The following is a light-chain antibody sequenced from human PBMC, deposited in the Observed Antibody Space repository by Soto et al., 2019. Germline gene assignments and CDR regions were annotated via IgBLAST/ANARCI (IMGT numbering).Light chain of an antibody. CDR3: SSYTSISPVV. J-gene: IGLJ2*01. CDR2: EVS. CDR1: SSDVGGYNY. V-gene: IGLV2-14*01. Sequence: QSALTQPASVSGSPGQSITIACTGTSSDVGGYNYVSWYQQHPGKAPKLMIYEVSNRPSGVSNRFSGSKSGNTASLTISGLQAEDEADYYFSSYTSISPVVFGGGTKLTVL.